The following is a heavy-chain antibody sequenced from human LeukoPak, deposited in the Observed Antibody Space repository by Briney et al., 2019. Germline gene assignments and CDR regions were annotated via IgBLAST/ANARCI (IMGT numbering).Heavy chain of an antibody. D-gene: IGHD3/OR15-3a*01. CDR1: GYTFTSYG. CDR3: ARCESQGGLVQEWGFDY. J-gene: IGHJ4*02. CDR2: ISAYNGNT. V-gene: IGHV1-18*01. Sequence: ASVKVSCKASGYTFTSYGISWVRQAPGQGLEWMGWISAYNGNTNYAQKLQGRVTMTTDTSTSPAYMELRSLRSDDTAVYYCARCESQGGLVQEWGFDYWGQGTLVTVSS.